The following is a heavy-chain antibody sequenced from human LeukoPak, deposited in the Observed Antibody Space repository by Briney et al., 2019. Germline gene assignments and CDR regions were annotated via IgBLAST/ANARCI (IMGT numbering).Heavy chain of an antibody. CDR1: GGTFSSYA. CDR2: IIPIFGTA. D-gene: IGHD6-13*01. Sequence: GASVKVSCKASGGTFSSYAISWVRQAPGQGLEWMGGIIPIFGTANYAQKFQGRVTITADESTSTAYIELSSLRSEDTAVYYCARAEAAAGPVLYWGQGTLVTVSS. J-gene: IGHJ4*02. V-gene: IGHV1-69*13. CDR3: ARAEAAAGPVLY.